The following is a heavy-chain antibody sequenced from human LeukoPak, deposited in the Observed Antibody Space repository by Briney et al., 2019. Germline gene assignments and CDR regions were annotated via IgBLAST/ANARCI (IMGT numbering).Heavy chain of an antibody. CDR1: GYTFTSYG. V-gene: IGHV1-18*01. J-gene: IGHJ4*02. D-gene: IGHD2-2*01. Sequence: ASVKVSCKASGYTFTSYGISWVRQAPGQGLEWMGWISAYNGNTNYAQKLQGRVTMTTDTSTSTAYMELRSLRSDDTAVYYCARDWGGIVEVPAAILVARPFDYWGQGTLVTVSS. CDR2: ISAYNGNT. CDR3: ARDWGGIVEVPAAILVARPFDY.